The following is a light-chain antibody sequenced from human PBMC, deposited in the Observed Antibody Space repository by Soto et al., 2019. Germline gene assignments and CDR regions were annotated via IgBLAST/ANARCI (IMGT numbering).Light chain of an antibody. J-gene: IGLJ2*01. CDR1: SSDVGDYNY. CDR3: SSFVGSPVV. V-gene: IGLV2-8*01. Sequence: QSAPTQPPSASGSPGQSVTIPCTGTSSDVGDYNYVSWYQQHPGKVPKLLIYEVSKWPSGVPDRFSGSKSGNTASLTVSGLQAEDEADYYCSSFVGSPVVFGGGTQLTVL. CDR2: EVS.